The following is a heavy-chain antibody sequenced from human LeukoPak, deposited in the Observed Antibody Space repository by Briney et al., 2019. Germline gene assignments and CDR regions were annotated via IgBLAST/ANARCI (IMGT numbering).Heavy chain of an antibody. Sequence: GASVKVSCKASGYTFTSYYMHWVRQAPGQGLEWMGIINPSGGSTNYAQKFQGRVTITADKSTSTVYMEVSSLRSEDTAVYYCASSVMITFGGVIDPAPVFDYWGQGTLVTVSS. J-gene: IGHJ4*02. CDR3: ASSVMITFGGVIDPAPVFDY. CDR2: INPSGGST. V-gene: IGHV1-46*01. CDR1: GYTFTSYY. D-gene: IGHD3-16*02.